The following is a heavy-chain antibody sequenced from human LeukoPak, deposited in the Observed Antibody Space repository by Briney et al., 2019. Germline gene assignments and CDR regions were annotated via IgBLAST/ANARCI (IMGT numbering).Heavy chain of an antibody. Sequence: PSETLSLTCTVSGGSISSYYWSWIRQPPGKGLEWIGYIYYSGSTNYNPSLKSRVTISVDTSKNQFSLKLSSVTTADTAVYYCARGGMEGYSSSWYGDFDYWGPGTLVTVSS. CDR1: GGSISSYY. J-gene: IGHJ4*02. V-gene: IGHV4-59*01. CDR3: ARGGMEGYSSSWYGDFDY. CDR2: IYYSGST. D-gene: IGHD6-13*01.